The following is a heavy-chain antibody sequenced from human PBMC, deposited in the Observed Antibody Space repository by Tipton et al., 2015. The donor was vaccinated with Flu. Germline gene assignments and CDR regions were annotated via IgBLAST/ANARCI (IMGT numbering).Heavy chain of an antibody. CDR3: ARPLWFGEASGFAFDI. CDR2: IYYSGST. J-gene: IGHJ3*02. CDR1: GGSISSSRYY. D-gene: IGHD3-10*01. Sequence: LRLSCTVSGGSISSSRYYWGWIRQPPGKGLEWIGSIYYSGSTYYNPSLKSRVTIAVDTSKNQFSLKLSSVTAADTAVYYCARPLWFGEASGFAFDIWCQGTMVTVSS. V-gene: IGHV4-39*07.